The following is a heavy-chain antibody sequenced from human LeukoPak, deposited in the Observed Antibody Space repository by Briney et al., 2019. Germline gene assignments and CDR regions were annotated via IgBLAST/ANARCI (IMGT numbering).Heavy chain of an antibody. D-gene: IGHD3-10*01. CDR2: INPNSGGT. CDR1: GYTFTGYY. J-gene: IGHJ4*02. CDR3: ARAVPHYYYGSDYYFDY. Sequence: ASVKVSCKASGYTFTGYYMHWVRQAPGQGLEWMGWINPNSGGTNYAQKFQGRVTMTRDTSISTAYMELSRLRSDDTAVYYCARAVPHYYYGSDYYFDYWGQGTLVTVSS. V-gene: IGHV1-2*02.